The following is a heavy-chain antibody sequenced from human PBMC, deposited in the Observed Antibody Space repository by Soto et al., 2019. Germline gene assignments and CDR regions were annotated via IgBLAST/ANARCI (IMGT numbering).Heavy chain of an antibody. V-gene: IGHV4-31*03. D-gene: IGHD3-3*01. CDR3: ARAKGVVGNYYMDV. CDR1: GGSISSGGYY. Sequence: SETLSLTCIVSGGSISSGGYYWSWIRQHPGKGLEWIGYIYFSGSSYYNPSLKIRVTISVDTFKNQFSLKLSSVTAAVTAVYYCARAKGVVGNYYMDVWGKGTTVTVSS. CDR2: IYFSGSS. J-gene: IGHJ6*03.